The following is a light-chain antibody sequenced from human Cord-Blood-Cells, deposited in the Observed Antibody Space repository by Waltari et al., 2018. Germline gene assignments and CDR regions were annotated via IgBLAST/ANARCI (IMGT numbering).Light chain of an antibody. V-gene: IGLV3-1*01. Sequence: SYELTQPPSVSVSPGQTASITCSGDTVGDKYACWYQQKPGQSPVLVIYQDSKRPSGIPGRFSGSNSGNTATLTISGTQAMDEADYYCQAWDSSTAVFGTGTKVTVL. CDR2: QDS. CDR1: TVGDKY. J-gene: IGLJ1*01. CDR3: QAWDSSTAV.